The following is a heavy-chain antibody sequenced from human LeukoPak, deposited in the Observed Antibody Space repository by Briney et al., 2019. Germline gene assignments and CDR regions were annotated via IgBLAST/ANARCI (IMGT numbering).Heavy chain of an antibody. CDR2: ISSSSSYI. D-gene: IGHD3-10*01. CDR1: GFTFSSYS. V-gene: IGHV3-21*05. J-gene: IGHJ4*02. Sequence: PGGSLRLSCAASGFTFSSYSMNWVRQAPGKGLEWVSYISSSSSYIYYADSVKGRFTISRDNAKNSLYLQMNSLRAEDTAVYYCARGRYGSGSYYPEESFDYWGRGTLVTVSS. CDR3: ARGRYGSGSYYPEESFDY.